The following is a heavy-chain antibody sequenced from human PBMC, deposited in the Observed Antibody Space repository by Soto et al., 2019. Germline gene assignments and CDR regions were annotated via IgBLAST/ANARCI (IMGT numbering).Heavy chain of an antibody. CDR1: GYRFSSYW. D-gene: IGHD2-8*01. J-gene: IGHJ6*02. V-gene: IGHV5-51*01. CDR3: ARQGSNGDYYYYCMDV. Sequence: GESLKISCKGSGYRFSSYWIAWVRQMPGKGLEWMGIIYPGDSDTRYSPSFQGQVTMSVDKSNNTAYLHWSSLKASDTAMYYCARQGSNGDYYYYCMDVWDQETTVSVSS. CDR2: IYPGDSDT.